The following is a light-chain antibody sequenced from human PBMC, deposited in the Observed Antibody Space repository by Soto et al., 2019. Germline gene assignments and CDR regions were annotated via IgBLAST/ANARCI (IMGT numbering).Light chain of an antibody. J-gene: IGKJ1*01. V-gene: IGKV3-15*01. CDR2: GAS. CDR1: QSLDYN. Sequence: EIVMTQSPATLSVSLGERATLSCRAGQSLDYNLAWYQQKPGQAPRLLIYGASARATGVPARFSGSGSETEFTLTISSVQSEDCAVYFCQQRSNWPPWTFGQGTKVEIK. CDR3: QQRSNWPPWT.